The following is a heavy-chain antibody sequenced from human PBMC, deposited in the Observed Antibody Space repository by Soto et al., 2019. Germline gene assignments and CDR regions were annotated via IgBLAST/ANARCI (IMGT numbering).Heavy chain of an antibody. CDR3: ARDLLRFLEWLSPWGTSGSDY. Sequence: QVQLVQSGAEVKKPGASVKVSCKASGYTFTSYGISWVRQAPGQGLEWMGWISAYNGNTNYAQKLQGRVTMTTETSTSTAYMELRSLISDDTSVYYCARDLLRFLEWLSPWGTSGSDYWGQGTLVTVSS. CDR1: GYTFTSYG. V-gene: IGHV1-18*01. CDR2: ISAYNGNT. J-gene: IGHJ4*02. D-gene: IGHD3-3*01.